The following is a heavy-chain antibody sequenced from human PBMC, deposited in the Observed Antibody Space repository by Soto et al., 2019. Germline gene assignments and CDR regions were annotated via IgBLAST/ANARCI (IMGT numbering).Heavy chain of an antibody. J-gene: IGHJ4*02. CDR3: AKVSRAGIFFDYFDY. D-gene: IGHD6-19*01. CDR1: GFTFDDYA. CDR2: ISWNSGSI. Sequence: GGSLRLSCAASGFTFDDYAMHWVRQAPGKGLEWVSGISWNSGSIGYADSVKGRFTISRDNAKNSLYLQMNSLRAEDTALYHCAKVSRAGIFFDYFDYWGQGTLVTVSS. V-gene: IGHV3-9*01.